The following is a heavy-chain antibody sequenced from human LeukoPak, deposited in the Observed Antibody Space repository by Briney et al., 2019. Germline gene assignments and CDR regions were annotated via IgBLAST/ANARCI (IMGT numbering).Heavy chain of an antibody. CDR1: GFTFSIYS. Sequence: GGSLRLSCAASGFTFSIYSMNWVRQAPGKGLEWVSAISGSGGSTYYADSVKGRFTISRDNSKNTLYLQMNSLRAEDTAVYYCAREGTLPDYYYYMDVWGKGTTVTVSS. V-gene: IGHV3-23*01. D-gene: IGHD2-15*01. CDR3: AREGTLPDYYYYMDV. J-gene: IGHJ6*03. CDR2: ISGSGGST.